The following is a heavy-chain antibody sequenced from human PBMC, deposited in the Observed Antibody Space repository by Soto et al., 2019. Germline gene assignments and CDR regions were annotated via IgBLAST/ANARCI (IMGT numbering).Heavy chain of an antibody. CDR3: ARVVINNYFDL. CDR2: IYDSATT. CDR1: GGSISTSYYY. Sequence: PSETLSLTCSVSGGSISTSYYYWTWIRQPPGKGLEWIGYIYDSATTHYNPSLKSRFTISLETSENQFSLKLTSVTAADTAVYYCARVVINNYFDLWGQGTLVTVSS. V-gene: IGHV4-30-4*01. J-gene: IGHJ5*02. D-gene: IGHD1-20*01.